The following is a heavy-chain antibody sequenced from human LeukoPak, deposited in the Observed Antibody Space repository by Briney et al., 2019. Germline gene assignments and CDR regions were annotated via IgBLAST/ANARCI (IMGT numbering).Heavy chain of an antibody. J-gene: IGHJ5*02. CDR2: ISGSGGST. CDR3: AKDLGNYYGSGSYYH. Sequence: GGSLRLSCAASGFTFSSYAMSWVRQAPGKGLEWVSAISGSGGSTYYADSVKGRFTISRDNSKNTLYLQMNSLRAEDTAVYYCAKDLGNYYGSGSYYHLGQGTLVTVSS. V-gene: IGHV3-23*01. CDR1: GFTFSSYA. D-gene: IGHD3-10*01.